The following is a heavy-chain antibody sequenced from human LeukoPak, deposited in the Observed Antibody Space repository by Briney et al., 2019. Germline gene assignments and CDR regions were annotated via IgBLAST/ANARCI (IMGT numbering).Heavy chain of an antibody. V-gene: IGHV3-7*03. CDR3: ARGPHYGSRSDHLDY. CDR2: IKQGGSET. CDR1: GFTFSTHW. D-gene: IGHD3-10*01. Sequence: GGSLRLSCGASGFTFSTHWMNWVRQAPGKGLERVANIKQGGSETNYVGSVKGRFTVSRDDAKNSVYLQMDSLRAEDTAIYYCARGPHYGSRSDHLDYWGQGTLVTVSS. J-gene: IGHJ4*02.